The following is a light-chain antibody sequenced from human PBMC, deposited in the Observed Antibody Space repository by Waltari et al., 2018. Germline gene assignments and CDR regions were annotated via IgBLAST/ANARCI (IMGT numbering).Light chain of an antibody. J-gene: IGLJ2*01. Sequence: QSVLTQPPSASGTPGQRVTISCSGRSSHIGSNYVYWYQQLPGTAPKLLIYTNSERPSGVPDRFSGSKSGTSASLAISGLRSEDEGDYFCAAWDDRLTVVVFGGGTKLTVL. CDR1: SSHIGSNY. V-gene: IGLV1-47*01. CDR3: AAWDDRLTVVV. CDR2: TNS.